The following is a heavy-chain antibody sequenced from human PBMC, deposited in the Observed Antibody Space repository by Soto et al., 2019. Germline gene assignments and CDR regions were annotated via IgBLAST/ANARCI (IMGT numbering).Heavy chain of an antibody. Sequence: PGGSLRLSCAASGFTFSSYAMGWVRQAPGKGLEWVSVIYSGGTTYYADSVKGRFIISRDNFKNTLYLQMNNLRAEDTALYYCARGSGSLYYFHYWGQGTLVTVSS. J-gene: IGHJ4*02. CDR3: ARGSGSLYYFHY. CDR1: GFTFSSYA. CDR2: IYSGGTT. D-gene: IGHD1-26*01. V-gene: IGHV3-53*01.